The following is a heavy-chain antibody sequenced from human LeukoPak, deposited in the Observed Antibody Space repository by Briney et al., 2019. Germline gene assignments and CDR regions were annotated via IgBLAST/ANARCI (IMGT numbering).Heavy chain of an antibody. CDR1: GGSIRSYY. J-gene: IGHJ5*02. Sequence: SETLSLTCTVSGGSIRSYYWSWIRQPPGKGLEWIGRIYTSGSTNYNPSLKSRVTMSVDTSKNQFSLKLSSVTAADTAVYYCARVITMVRGVIPWFDPWGQGTLVTVSS. CDR2: IYTSGST. D-gene: IGHD3-10*01. CDR3: ARVITMVRGVIPWFDP. V-gene: IGHV4-4*07.